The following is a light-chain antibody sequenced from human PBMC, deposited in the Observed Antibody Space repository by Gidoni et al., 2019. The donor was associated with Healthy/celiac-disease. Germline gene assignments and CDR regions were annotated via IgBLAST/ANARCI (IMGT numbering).Light chain of an antibody. Sequence: IQMTQFPSSLSASVGDRVTITCRASQSISSYLIWYQQKPGKAPRLLIYAASSLQSGVPSRFSGSGSGTDFTLTISSLQPEDFATYYCQQSYSSLMTFGQGTRLEIK. CDR2: AAS. J-gene: IGKJ5*01. V-gene: IGKV1-39*01. CDR1: QSISSY. CDR3: QQSYSSLMT.